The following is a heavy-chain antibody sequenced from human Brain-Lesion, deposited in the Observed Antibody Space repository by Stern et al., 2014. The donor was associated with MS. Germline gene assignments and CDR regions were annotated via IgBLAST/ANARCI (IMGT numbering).Heavy chain of an antibody. CDR2: INPKTGGT. D-gene: IGHD3-3*01. J-gene: IGHJ6*02. CDR3: ARDQRGITIFGVVTDYYYLGMDV. V-gene: IGHV1-2*02. CDR1: GYIFTGYY. Sequence: QMQLVQSGAEVKKPGASVKVSCKTSGYIFTGYYIHWGRQAPGQGLEWLAWINPKTGGTKYAQKFQGRVTMSRDTSISTAYVELSSLTSDDTAVYYCARDQRGITIFGVVTDYYYLGMDVWGQGTTVTVSS.